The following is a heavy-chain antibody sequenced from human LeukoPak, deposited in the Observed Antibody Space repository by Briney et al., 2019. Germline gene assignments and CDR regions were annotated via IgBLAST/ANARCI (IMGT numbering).Heavy chain of an antibody. CDR2: IFYSGST. J-gene: IGHJ4*02. Sequence: PSETLSLTCTVSGGSISSSTYLWGWIRQPPGEGLEWIGSIFYSGSTYYSPSLKSRVTVSVDTSNNRFSLRLSSVTAADTAVYFCARQGVIISYFDYWGQGALVTVSS. V-gene: IGHV4-39*01. CDR3: ARQGVIISYFDY. D-gene: IGHD3-10*01. CDR1: GGSISSSTYL.